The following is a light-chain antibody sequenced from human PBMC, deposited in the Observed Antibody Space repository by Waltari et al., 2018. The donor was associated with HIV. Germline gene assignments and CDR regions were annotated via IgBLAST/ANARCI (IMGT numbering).Light chain of an antibody. CDR2: LGS. V-gene: IGKV2-28*01. J-gene: IGKJ5*01. CDR1: QGLLHTNGNTY. Sequence: DIVMTQSPLSLPVTPGEPASISCRSSQGLLHTNGNTYLGWYLQKPGQSPQLLLYLGSSRASGVPDRFSGSGSGTDFTLKISRVEAEDVGVYYCMQALQTPITFGQGTRLEIK. CDR3: MQALQTPIT.